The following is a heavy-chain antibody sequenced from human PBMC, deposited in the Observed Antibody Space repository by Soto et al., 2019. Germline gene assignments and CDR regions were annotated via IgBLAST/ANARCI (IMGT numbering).Heavy chain of an antibody. J-gene: IGHJ5*01. D-gene: IGHD6-19*01. CDR3: AKGFSSGLYVDS. V-gene: IGHV4-61*01. CDR2: ILSSGGT. Sequence: ETLSLTCSVSGDSVSSDSYYWTWIRQPPGKTLEWVGFILSSGGTSTNPSLRSRLSMSVDTSKNQFSMRLTSVTAADTGVYFCAKGFSSGLYVDSWGRGAQVTVSS. CDR1: GDSVSSDSYY.